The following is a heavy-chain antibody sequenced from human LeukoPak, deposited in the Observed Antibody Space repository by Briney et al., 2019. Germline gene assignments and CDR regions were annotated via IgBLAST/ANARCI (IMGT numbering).Heavy chain of an antibody. CDR2: IRYDGRNK. Sequence: GGSLRLSCAASGFTFSSYGMHCVRQDPGKGLDWVAFIRYDGRNKYYADSVKGRFTISRDNSKNTLYLQMNSLRAEDTAVYYCARVPGAVYYDYMDVWGKGTTVTVSS. D-gene: IGHD6-19*01. CDR3: ARVPGAVYYDYMDV. CDR1: GFTFSSYG. V-gene: IGHV3-30*02. J-gene: IGHJ6*03.